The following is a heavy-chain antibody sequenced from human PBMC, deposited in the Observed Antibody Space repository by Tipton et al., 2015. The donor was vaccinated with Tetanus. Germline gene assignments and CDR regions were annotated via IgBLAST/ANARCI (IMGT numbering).Heavy chain of an antibody. D-gene: IGHD3-10*01. CDR1: GFTVSSNY. Sequence: LRLSCAASGFTVSSNYMSWIRQPAGKGLEWIGRVYSSGSASYNPSLKSRGSMSIDTSTNHFSLKLTSVTAADTAVYYCARDSGSGAFDYWGLGTPVTVSS. CDR2: VYSSGSA. V-gene: IGHV4-4*07. CDR3: ARDSGSGAFDY. J-gene: IGHJ4*02.